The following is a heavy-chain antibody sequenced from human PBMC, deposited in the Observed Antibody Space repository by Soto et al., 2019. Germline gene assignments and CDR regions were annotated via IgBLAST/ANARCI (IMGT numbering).Heavy chain of an antibody. CDR3: ARFPEVTTSIDFPDDACDI. J-gene: IGHJ3*02. D-gene: IGHD4-17*01. CDR2: IIHIFGTE. V-gene: IGHV1-69*06. CDR1: GGTFSSYA. Sequence: QVQLVQSGAEVKKPVSSVKVSCKASGGTFSSYAISWARQAPGQGLEWMGGIIHIFGTENYAQKFQGRVTITADKSTRTGYMELRRLRAEDTAVYYCARFPEVTTSIDFPDDACDIWGKGTMVTVSS.